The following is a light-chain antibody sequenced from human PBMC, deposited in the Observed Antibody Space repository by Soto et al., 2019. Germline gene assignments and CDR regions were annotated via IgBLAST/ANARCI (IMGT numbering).Light chain of an antibody. CDR3: QHRKA. V-gene: IGKV1-8*01. CDR2: AAS. CDR1: QGISSY. Sequence: AIRMTQSPSSLSASTGDRVTITCRASQGISSYLAWYQQKPGKAPKLLIYAASTLQSGVPSRFSGSGSGTDFTLTISCLQSEDFATYYCQHRKAFGQGTKVEIK. J-gene: IGKJ1*01.